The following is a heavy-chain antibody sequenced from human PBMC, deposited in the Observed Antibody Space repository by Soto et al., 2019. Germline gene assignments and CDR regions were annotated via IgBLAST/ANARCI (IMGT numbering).Heavy chain of an antibody. D-gene: IGHD3-22*01. CDR1: GFTFSSYG. CDR2: ISYDGSNK. Sequence: GGSLRLSCAASGFTFSSYGMHWVRQAPGKGLEWVAVISYDGSNKYYADSVKGRFTISRDNSKNTLYLQMNSLRAEDTAVYYCAKDLYYYDSSGPPNYYCMDVWGQGTRVTVSS. CDR3: AKDLYYYDSSGPPNYYCMDV. V-gene: IGHV3-30*18. J-gene: IGHJ6*02.